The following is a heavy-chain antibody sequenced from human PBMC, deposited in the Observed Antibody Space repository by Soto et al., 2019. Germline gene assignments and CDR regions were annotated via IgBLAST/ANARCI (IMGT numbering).Heavy chain of an antibody. J-gene: IGHJ4*02. D-gene: IGHD4-17*01. Sequence: GSPEIPLKGPGYTFATNWIGWVRQAPGKGLEWMGMIYPGDSDTRYSPSFQGQVTISADKSISTAYLQWTSLKASDTAMYYCAKQTHSVNGFDSWGQGTRVTVSS. CDR3: AKQTHSVNGFDS. CDR2: IYPGDSDT. CDR1: GYTFATNW. V-gene: IGHV5-51*01.